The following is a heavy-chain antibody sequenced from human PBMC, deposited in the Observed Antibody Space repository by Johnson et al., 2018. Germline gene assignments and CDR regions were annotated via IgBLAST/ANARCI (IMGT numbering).Heavy chain of an antibody. CDR3: AREGEGAFDI. CDR2: ISYDGSNK. D-gene: IGHD3-10*01. V-gene: IGHV3-30*03. Sequence: QVQLVQSGGAVVQPGRSLRLSCAASGFTFSSNGMHWVRQAPGKGLEWVAVISYDGSNKYYADSVKGRFTISRDNSKNTLYLQMNSLRAEDTAVYYCAREGEGAFDIWGQGTMVTVSS. CDR1: GFTFSSNG. J-gene: IGHJ3*02.